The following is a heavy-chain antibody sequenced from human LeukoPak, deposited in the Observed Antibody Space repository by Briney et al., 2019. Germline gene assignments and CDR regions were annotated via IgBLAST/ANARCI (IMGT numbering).Heavy chain of an antibody. V-gene: IGHV3-30-3*01. CDR2: ISYDGSNK. J-gene: IGHJ4*02. CDR1: GFTFSSYA. Sequence: PGGSLRLSCAASGFTFSSYAMHWVRQAPGKGLEWVAVISYDGSNKYYADSVKGRFTISRDNSKNTLYLQMNSLRAEDTAVYYCARDKDGACDYWGQGTLVTVSS. CDR3: ARDKDGACDY.